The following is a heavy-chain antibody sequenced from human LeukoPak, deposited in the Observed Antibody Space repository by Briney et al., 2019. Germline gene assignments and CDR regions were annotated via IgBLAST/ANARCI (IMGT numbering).Heavy chain of an antibody. CDR3: AREGYCSSTSCQFDY. V-gene: IGHV3-11*06. CDR2: ISSSSSYT. Sequence: PGGSLRLPCAASGFTFSDYYMSWIRQAPGKGLEWVSYISSSSSYTNYADSVKGRFTISRDNAKNSLYLQMNSLRAEDTAVYYCAREGYCSSTSCQFDYWGQGTLVTVSS. CDR1: GFTFSDYY. J-gene: IGHJ4*02. D-gene: IGHD2-2*01.